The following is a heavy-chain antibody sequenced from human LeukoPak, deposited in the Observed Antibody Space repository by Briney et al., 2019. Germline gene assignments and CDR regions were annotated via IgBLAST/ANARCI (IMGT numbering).Heavy chain of an antibody. CDR2: ISGVASDI. V-gene: IGHV3-11*01. Sequence: PGGSLRLSCAASGFTFSDYYMTRIRQAPGKGLEWISYISGVASDIYYADSVKGRFTISRDNAKTSVYLQMNSLRVEDTAVYYCARGGAQGMDVWGQGTTVTVSS. D-gene: IGHD1-26*01. J-gene: IGHJ6*02. CDR3: ARGGAQGMDV. CDR1: GFTFSDYY.